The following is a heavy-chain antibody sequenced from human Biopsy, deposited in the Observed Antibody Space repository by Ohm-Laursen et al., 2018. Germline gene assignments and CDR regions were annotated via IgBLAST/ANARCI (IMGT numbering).Heavy chain of an antibody. V-gene: IGHV1-2*02. D-gene: IGHD3-9*01. CDR3: ARVPAYPSIDGYYGLDL. Sequence: SVKVSCKASGYTFAGYYLHWVRQAPGHGLEWMGWINPNSGNANCAQSFQGRLTVTRDTSISTAYMELTSLTFDDTAIYYCARVPAYPSIDGYYGLDLWGQGTTVIVSS. CDR1: GYTFAGYY. CDR2: INPNSGNA. J-gene: IGHJ6*02.